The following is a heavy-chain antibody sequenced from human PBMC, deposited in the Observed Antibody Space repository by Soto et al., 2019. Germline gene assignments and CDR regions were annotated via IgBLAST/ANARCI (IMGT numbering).Heavy chain of an antibody. J-gene: IGHJ4*02. CDR3: AKKGGGDYVLGY. CDR1: GFSLSTNGVG. V-gene: IGHV2-5*02. CDR2: IYCDDSK. Sequence: QITLKESGPTLVKPTQTLTLTCTFSGFSLSTNGVGVRWIRQPTGKALEWLALIYCDDSKHYSPSLKSRLTITKDTSRNQVVLTMTNMDPVDTATYYCAKKGGGDYVLGYWGQGTLVTVSS. D-gene: IGHD4-17*01.